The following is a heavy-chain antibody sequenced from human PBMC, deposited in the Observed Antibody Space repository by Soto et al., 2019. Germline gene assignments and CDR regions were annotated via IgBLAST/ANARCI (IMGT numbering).Heavy chain of an antibody. D-gene: IGHD3-10*01. CDR3: ARGPYCGEECYFAY. V-gene: IGHV4-4*07. CDR1: GDSISRYY. Sequence: QVHLQESGPGLVKPSETLSLTCSVFGDSISRYYWSWIRQPAGKGLEFIGRIYNSGIINYNPSLERRVTMSVDPSKNQISRQLSSATAADTAMYYCARGPYCGEECYFAYWGQGTLVTVSP. J-gene: IGHJ4*02. CDR2: IYNSGII.